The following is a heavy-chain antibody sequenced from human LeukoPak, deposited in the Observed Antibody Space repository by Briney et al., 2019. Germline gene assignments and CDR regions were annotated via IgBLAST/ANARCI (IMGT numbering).Heavy chain of an antibody. Sequence: KSSETLSLTCTVSGGSISSSNYDWGWIRQPPGKGLEWIGSMYYSGSTCYNPSLKSRFTISVDTSKHLFSLKVSSVTAADTAVYYCARHDVIPAALGNWFDPWGQGTLVTVSS. CDR1: GGSISSSNYD. D-gene: IGHD2-2*01. CDR3: ARHDVIPAALGNWFDP. V-gene: IGHV4-39*01. CDR2: MYYSGST. J-gene: IGHJ5*02.